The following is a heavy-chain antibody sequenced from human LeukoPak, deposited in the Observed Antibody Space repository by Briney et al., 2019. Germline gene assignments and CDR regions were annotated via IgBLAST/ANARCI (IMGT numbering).Heavy chain of an antibody. CDR3: ARDTKYAFDN. Sequence: GGSLRLSCAASGFTFSSYSMNWVRQAPGKGLEWISYIGISSGNTKYADSVKGRFTISGDKAKNSVFLQMNSLRVEDTAVYYCARDTKYAFDNWGQGTLVTVSS. J-gene: IGHJ4*02. V-gene: IGHV3-48*01. CDR2: IGISSGNT. CDR1: GFTFSSYS. D-gene: IGHD2-2*01.